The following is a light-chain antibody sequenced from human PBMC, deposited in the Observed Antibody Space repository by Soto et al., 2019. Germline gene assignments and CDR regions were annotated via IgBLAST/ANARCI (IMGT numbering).Light chain of an antibody. Sequence: DIQMTQSPSSLSASVGDRVTITCRASQSISSYLNWYQQKPGKAPKLLIYAASSLQSGVPSSFSGSGSGKDFTLPISSLQPEDFETYYCQQSYSTPRPFGQGTKVDTK. CDR2: AAS. CDR1: QSISSY. CDR3: QQSYSTPRP. V-gene: IGKV1-39*01. J-gene: IGKJ1*01.